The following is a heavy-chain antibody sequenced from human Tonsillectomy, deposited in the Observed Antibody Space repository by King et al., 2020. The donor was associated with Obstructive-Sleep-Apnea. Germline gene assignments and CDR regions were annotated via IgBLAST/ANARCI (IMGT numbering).Heavy chain of an antibody. CDR2: IYTSGST. CDR3: ASALTIHTPTSYYYYGMDV. D-gene: IGHD3-9*01. V-gene: IGHV4-4*07. Sequence: QLQESGPGLVKPSETLSLTCTVSGGSISSYYWSWIRQPAGKGLEWIGRIYTSGSTNYNPSLKRRVTMSVDTSKNQFSLNLSSVTAAATAVYYCASALTIHTPTSYYYYGMDVWGQGTTVTVSS. CDR1: GGSISSYY. J-gene: IGHJ6*02.